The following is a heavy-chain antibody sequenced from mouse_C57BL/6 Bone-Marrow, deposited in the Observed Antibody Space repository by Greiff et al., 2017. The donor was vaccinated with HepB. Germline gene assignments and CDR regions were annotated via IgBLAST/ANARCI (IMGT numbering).Heavy chain of an antibody. CDR3: ARDDPWFAY. Sequence: EVKVEESGGGLVKPGGSLKLSCAASGFTFSSYAMSWVRQTPEKRLEWVATISDGGSYTYYPDNVKGRFTISRDNAKNNLYLQMSHLKSEDTAMYYCARDDPWFAYWGQGTLVTVSA. J-gene: IGHJ3*01. CDR1: GFTFSSYA. CDR2: ISDGGSYT. V-gene: IGHV5-4*01.